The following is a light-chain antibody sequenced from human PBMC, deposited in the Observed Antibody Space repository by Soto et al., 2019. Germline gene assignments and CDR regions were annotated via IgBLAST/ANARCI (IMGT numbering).Light chain of an antibody. V-gene: IGLV2-14*01. Sequence: QSALTQPASVSGSPGQSITISCTGASSDVGNCNCVSWYQQHPGKAPKLMIYEVSNRPSGVSNRFSGSKSGNTASLTISGLQAEDEADYYCSSYTSSSTLAFGGGTKLTVL. CDR1: SSDVGNCNC. CDR3: SSYTSSSTLA. CDR2: EVS. J-gene: IGLJ2*01.